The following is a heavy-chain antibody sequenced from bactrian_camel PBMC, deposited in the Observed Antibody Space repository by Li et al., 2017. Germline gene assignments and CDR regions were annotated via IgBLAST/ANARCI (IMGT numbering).Heavy chain of an antibody. V-gene: IGHV3S40*01. CDR1: GSPFTTYT. CDR2: IDNDSATN. J-gene: IGHJ4*01. D-gene: IGHD2*01. CDR3: AAITAYYGGFRY. Sequence: VQLVESGGGSVQPGDSLRLSCTISGSPFTTYTLAWFRQPLGRGREAVATIDNDSATNYLDSVKGRFTISRDNAKNTVYLQMNSLKPEDTAVYFCAAITAYYGGFRYWGQGTQVTVS.